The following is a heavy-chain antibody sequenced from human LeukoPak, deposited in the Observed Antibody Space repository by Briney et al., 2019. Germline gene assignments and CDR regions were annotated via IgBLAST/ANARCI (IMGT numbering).Heavy chain of an antibody. CDR2: INSDGSST. D-gene: IGHD2-2*01. V-gene: IGHV3-74*01. J-gene: IGHJ4*02. CDR3: ARTISPSSTSCFLY. Sequence: GGSLRLSCAASGFTFSNYWMHWVRHAPGKGLGWVSRINSDGSSTTYADSVKGRFTISRDNAKNTLYLQMNSLRAEDTAVYYCARTISPSSTSCFLYWGQGTLVTVSS. CDR1: GFTFSNYW.